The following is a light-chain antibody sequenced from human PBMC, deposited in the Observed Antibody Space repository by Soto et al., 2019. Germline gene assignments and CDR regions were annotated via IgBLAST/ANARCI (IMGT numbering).Light chain of an antibody. V-gene: IGKV3-11*01. CDR2: EAP. CDR1: QSVSSY. CDR3: QQRSNDPSYS. J-gene: IGKJ2*01. Sequence: EIVLTQSPATLSLSPGERATLSSRASQSVSSYLAWYQQKPGQAPRLLIYEAPNRATSIPHRCSGSGSGTDFTISISILDPDEFAVYRCQQRSNDPSYSFGQGTKLEIK.